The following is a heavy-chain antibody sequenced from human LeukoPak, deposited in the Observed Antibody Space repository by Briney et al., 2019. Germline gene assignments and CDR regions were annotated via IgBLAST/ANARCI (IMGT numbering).Heavy chain of an antibody. D-gene: IGHD6-13*01. CDR3: AKDRIAAAGTLDY. CDR1: GFTFSSYW. Sequence: GGSLRLSCAASGFTFSSYWMSWVRQAPGKGLEWVAVISYDGSNKYYADSVKGRFTISRDNSKNTLYLQMNSLRAEDTAVYYCAKDRIAAAGTLDYWGQGTLVTVSS. V-gene: IGHV3-30*18. J-gene: IGHJ4*02. CDR2: ISYDGSNK.